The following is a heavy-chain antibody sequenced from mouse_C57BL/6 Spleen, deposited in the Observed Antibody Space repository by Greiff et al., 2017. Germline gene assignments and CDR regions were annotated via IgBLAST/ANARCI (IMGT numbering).Heavy chain of an antibody. CDR1: GFTFSDYY. J-gene: IGHJ4*01. CDR3: ARRGWDN. V-gene: IGHV5-12*01. CDR2: ISNGGGST. Sequence: EVQRVESGGGLVQPGGSLKLSCAASGFTFSDYYMYWVRQTPEKRLEWVAYISNGGGSTYYPDTVKGRFTISRDNAKNTLYLQMSRLKSEDTAMYYCARRGWDNWGQGTSVTVSS.